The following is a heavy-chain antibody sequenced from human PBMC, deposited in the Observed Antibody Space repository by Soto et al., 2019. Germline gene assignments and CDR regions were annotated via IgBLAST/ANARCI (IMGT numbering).Heavy chain of an antibody. J-gene: IGHJ4*02. CDR1: GFTFSYYA. Sequence: VGSLRLSCAASGFTFSYYALHWVRRAPGKGLEWVSSISGIRDYIRYADSVKGRFTISRDNAKTSLYLQMNSLTAEDTAVYYCAREGVHNYNECYFDYWGQGTLVTVSS. CDR3: AREGVHNYNECYFDY. V-gene: IGHV3-21*06. CDR2: ISGIRDYI. D-gene: IGHD3-22*01.